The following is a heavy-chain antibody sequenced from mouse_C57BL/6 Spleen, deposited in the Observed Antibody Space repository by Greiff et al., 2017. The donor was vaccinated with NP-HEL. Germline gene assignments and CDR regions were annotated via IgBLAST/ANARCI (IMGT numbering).Heavy chain of an antibody. Sequence: QVQLQQSGPELVKPGASVKISCKASGYAFSSSWMNWVKQRPGKGLEWIGRIYPGDGDTNYNGKFKGKATLTADKSSSTAYMPLSSLTSEDSAVYVCARKEGYDDYGDYYAMDYWGQGTSVTVSS. CDR2: IYPGDGDT. D-gene: IGHD2-4*01. CDR3: ARKEGYDDYGDYYAMDY. CDR1: GYAFSSSW. V-gene: IGHV1-82*01. J-gene: IGHJ4*01.